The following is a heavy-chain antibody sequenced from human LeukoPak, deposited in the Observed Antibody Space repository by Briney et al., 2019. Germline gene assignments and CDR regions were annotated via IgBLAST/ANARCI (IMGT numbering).Heavy chain of an antibody. J-gene: IGHJ4*02. D-gene: IGHD3-10*01. CDR1: GGSISSYY. CDR3: AREAYYGSGSYYNAAYYFDY. CDR2: IYYSGST. Sequence: PSETLSLTCTVSGGSISSYYWSWIRQPPGKGLEWIGYIYYSGSTNYNPSLKSRVTISVDTPKNQFSLKLSSVTAADTAVYYCAREAYYGSGSYYNAAYYFDYWGQGTLVTVSS. V-gene: IGHV4-59*01.